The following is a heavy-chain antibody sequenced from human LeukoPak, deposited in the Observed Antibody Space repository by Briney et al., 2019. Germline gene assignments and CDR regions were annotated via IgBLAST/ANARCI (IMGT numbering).Heavy chain of an antibody. V-gene: IGHV4-34*01. Sequence: SETLSLTCAVYGGSFSGYYWSWIRQPPGKGLEWIGEINHSGSTNYNPSLKSRVTISVDTSKNQFSLKLSSVTAADTAVYYCARHIGFEAGTELWYFDLWGRGTLVTVSS. J-gene: IGHJ2*01. D-gene: IGHD6-13*01. CDR1: GGSFSGYY. CDR3: ARHIGFEAGTELWYFDL. CDR2: INHSGST.